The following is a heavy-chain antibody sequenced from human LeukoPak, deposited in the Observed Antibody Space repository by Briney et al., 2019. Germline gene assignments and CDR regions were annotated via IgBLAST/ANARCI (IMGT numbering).Heavy chain of an antibody. V-gene: IGHV1-46*01. CDR2: INPSGGST. CDR3: ASSNSSSWAYHMDV. D-gene: IGHD6-13*01. Sequence: ASVKVSCKASGYTFTNYDINWVRQAPGQGLEWMGIINPSGGSTSYAQKFQGRVTMTRDTSTSTVYMELSSLRSEDTAVYYCASSNSSSWAYHMDVWGKGTTVTVSS. J-gene: IGHJ6*03. CDR1: GYTFTNYD.